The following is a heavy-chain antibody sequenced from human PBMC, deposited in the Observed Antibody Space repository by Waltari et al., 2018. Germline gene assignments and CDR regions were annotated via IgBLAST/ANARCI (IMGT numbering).Heavy chain of an antibody. Sequence: QVQLVESGGGVVQPGRSLRLSCAASGFTFISYVMHWVRQAPGKGLEWVAVIWYDGSNKYYADSVKGRFTISRDNSKNTLYLQMNSLRAEDTAMYYCAKFGGSGSYVDYWGQGTLVTVSS. CDR3: AKFGGSGSYVDY. CDR1: GFTFISYV. D-gene: IGHD3-10*01. J-gene: IGHJ4*02. V-gene: IGHV3-33*08. CDR2: IWYDGSNK.